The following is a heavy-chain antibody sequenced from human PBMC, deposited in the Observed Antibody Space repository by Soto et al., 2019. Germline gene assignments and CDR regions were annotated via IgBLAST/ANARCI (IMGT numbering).Heavy chain of an antibody. Sequence: QVQLVESGGGVVQPGRSLRLSCAASGFTFSSYGMHWVRQAPGKGLEWVAVISYDGSNKYYADSVKGRFTISRDNSKNTLYLQRNGLGAEDTAVYYCAKGGSSWYFDYWGQGTLVTVSS. J-gene: IGHJ4*02. CDR3: AKGGSSWYFDY. V-gene: IGHV3-30*18. D-gene: IGHD6-13*01. CDR2: ISYDGSNK. CDR1: GFTFSSYG.